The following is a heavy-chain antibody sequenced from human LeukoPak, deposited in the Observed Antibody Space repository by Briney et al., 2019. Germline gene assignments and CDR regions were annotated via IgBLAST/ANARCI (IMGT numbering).Heavy chain of an antibody. V-gene: IGHV3-23*01. CDR3: AKARIAAAGTGAFDV. CDR2: FSATDGSA. Sequence: PGGSLRLSCAVSGITLSNYGMSWVRQAPGKGLEWVSAFSATDGSAQYAESVKGRFTISRDNSENSLYLQMDSLRDEDTAVYYCAKARIAAAGTGAFDVWGQGTMVTVSS. CDR1: GITLSNYG. D-gene: IGHD6-13*01. J-gene: IGHJ3*01.